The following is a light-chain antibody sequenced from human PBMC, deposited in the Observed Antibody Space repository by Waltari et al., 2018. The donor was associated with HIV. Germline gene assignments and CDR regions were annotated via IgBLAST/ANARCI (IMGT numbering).Light chain of an antibody. Sequence: QSALTQPASLSGSPGQWVTISSTGTSRDVGSCSLVSWYQQHPGQVPTLGSYEVTQRPSGISCRFSGYQSGNTACLTISRLQAEEEADYYGCAHVGSSTFGEVFVGGTKLTVI. V-gene: IGLV2-23*02. CDR2: EVT. J-gene: IGLJ3*02. CDR3: CAHVGSSTFGEV. CDR1: SRDVGSCSL.